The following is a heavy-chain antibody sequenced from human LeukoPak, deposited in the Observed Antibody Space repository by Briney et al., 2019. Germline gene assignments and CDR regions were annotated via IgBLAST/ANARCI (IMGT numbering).Heavy chain of an antibody. Sequence: ASVKVSCKASGGTFSSYAISWVRQAPGQGLEWMGWINPNSGGTNYAQRFQGRVTMTRDTSISTAYMELSRLRSDDTAVYYCARLKRITMVRGVIYGMDVWGQGTTVTVSS. V-gene: IGHV1-2*02. D-gene: IGHD3-10*01. J-gene: IGHJ6*02. CDR2: INPNSGGT. CDR1: GGTFSSYA. CDR3: ARLKRITMVRGVIYGMDV.